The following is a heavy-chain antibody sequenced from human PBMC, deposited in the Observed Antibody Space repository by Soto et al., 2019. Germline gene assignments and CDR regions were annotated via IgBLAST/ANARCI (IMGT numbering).Heavy chain of an antibody. Sequence: QVQLQQWGAGLLKPSETLSLTCAVYGGSFSGYYWSWIRQPPGKGLEWIGEINHSGSTNYNPSLKSRVTISVGTSNNHLSLKMSSATAADTAVDYCAGRYSSYYYYGMDVWGQGTTVTVSS. J-gene: IGHJ6*02. CDR2: INHSGST. CDR3: AGRYSSYYYYGMDV. CDR1: GGSFSGYY. V-gene: IGHV4-34*01. D-gene: IGHD6-13*01.